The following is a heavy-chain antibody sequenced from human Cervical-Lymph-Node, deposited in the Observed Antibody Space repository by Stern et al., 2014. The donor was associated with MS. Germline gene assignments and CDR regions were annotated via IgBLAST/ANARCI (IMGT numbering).Heavy chain of an antibody. J-gene: IGHJ3*02. CDR3: ARDRAPGTGGILAFDI. V-gene: IGHV4-4*02. Sequence: QVQLQESGPGLVKPSGTLSLTCAVSGGSISSSNWWRWVRQPPGKGLEWXGEIYHSGSTNYNPSLKRRVTISVDKSKNKFSLKLSSVTAADTAVYYCARDRAPGTGGILAFDIWGQGTMVTVSS. D-gene: IGHD1-26*01. CDR1: GGSISSSNW. CDR2: IYHSGST.